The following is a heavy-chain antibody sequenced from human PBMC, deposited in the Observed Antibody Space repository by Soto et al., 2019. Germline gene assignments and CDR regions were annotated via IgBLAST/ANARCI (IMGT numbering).Heavy chain of an antibody. CDR2: ISNSRNNK. J-gene: IGHJ4*02. CDR3: ASAILTGYYKTPPDY. Sequence: GGSLRLSCAASGFTFSSYSMNWVRQAPGKGLEWVASISNSRNNKYYADSVKGRFTISRDNSKNTLHLQMNSLRAEDTALYYCASAILTGYYKTPPDYWGQGTLVTVSS. CDR1: GFTFSSYS. V-gene: IGHV3-21*01. D-gene: IGHD3-9*01.